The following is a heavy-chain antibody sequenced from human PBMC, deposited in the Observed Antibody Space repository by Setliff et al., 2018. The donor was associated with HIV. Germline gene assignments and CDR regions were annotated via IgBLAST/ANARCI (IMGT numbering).Heavy chain of an antibody. CDR1: GGSISSYY. Sequence: PSETLSLTCTVSGGSISSYYWSWIRQPPGKGLEWIGYIYTSGSTNYNPSLRGRVIMSLDTSKTQSSLKLGSVTAADTAMYYCAREHCSGGSCNGFDIWGQGTMVTVSS. V-gene: IGHV4-4*08. J-gene: IGHJ3*02. CDR2: IYTSGST. D-gene: IGHD2-15*01. CDR3: AREHCSGGSCNGFDI.